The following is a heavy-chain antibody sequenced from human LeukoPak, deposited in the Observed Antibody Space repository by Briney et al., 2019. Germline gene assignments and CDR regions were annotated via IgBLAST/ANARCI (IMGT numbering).Heavy chain of an antibody. Sequence: GGSLRLSWAASGFTFSTYGMHWVRQAPDKGLEWVAVISYDGSNKYYADSVKGRFTISRDNSKNTLYLQMNSLRAEDTAVYYCARDWGNWGYGYYFDHWGQGTLVTVSS. CDR2: ISYDGSNK. CDR1: GFTFSTYG. D-gene: IGHD7-27*01. J-gene: IGHJ4*02. V-gene: IGHV3-30*03. CDR3: ARDWGNWGYGYYFDH.